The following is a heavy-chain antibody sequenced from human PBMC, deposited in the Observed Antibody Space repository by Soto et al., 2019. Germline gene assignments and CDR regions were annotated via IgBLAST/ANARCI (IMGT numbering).Heavy chain of an antibody. CDR1: GFTFSGYA. Sequence: PGGSLRLSCGASGFTFSGYAIAWVRQAPGKGLEWVSTISGSGGSTYYADSVKGRFTTSRDNSKNTVYLQMNSLRGDDTAVYYYAKDQKYDSNGYYYVGYFDFWGQGTLVTVSS. J-gene: IGHJ4*02. V-gene: IGHV3-23*01. D-gene: IGHD3-22*01. CDR3: AKDQKYDSNGYYYVGYFDF. CDR2: ISGSGGST.